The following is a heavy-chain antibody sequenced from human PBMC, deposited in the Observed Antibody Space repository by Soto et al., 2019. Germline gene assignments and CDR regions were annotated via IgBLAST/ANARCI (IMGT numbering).Heavy chain of an antibody. Sequence: PSETLSLTCTVSGGSISSGDYYWSWIRQPPGKGLEWIGYIYYSGSTYYNPSLKSRVTISVDTSKNQFSLKLSSVTAADTAVYYCARDRILEWLDQYYYYGMDVWGQGTTVTVSS. CDR2: IYYSGST. CDR3: ARDRILEWLDQYYYYGMDV. CDR1: GGSISSGDYY. J-gene: IGHJ6*02. D-gene: IGHD3-3*01. V-gene: IGHV4-30-4*01.